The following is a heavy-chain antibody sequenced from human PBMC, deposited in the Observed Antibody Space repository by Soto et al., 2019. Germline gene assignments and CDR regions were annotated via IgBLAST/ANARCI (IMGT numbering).Heavy chain of an antibody. Sequence: GGALRLSCAASGFTFSSYAMSWARPAPRKGLEWVAHIGGSGVSTYYADSGKGRVSISRDNSKNTLYLQMHSLRAEDPAVYYSAKSLYSSSWYYFDFWGQGTLVTVSS. D-gene: IGHD6-13*01. CDR1: GFTFSSYA. J-gene: IGHJ4*02. CDR2: IGGSGVST. V-gene: IGHV3-23*01. CDR3: AKSLYSSSWYYFDF.